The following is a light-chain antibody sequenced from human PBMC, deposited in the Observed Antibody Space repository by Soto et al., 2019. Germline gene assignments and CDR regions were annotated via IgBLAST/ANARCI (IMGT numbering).Light chain of an antibody. CDR3: QQYVHWPPGT. V-gene: IGKV3-15*01. CDR2: DTS. Sequence: EIVLTQSPGTLSLSPGERVTLSCRASQSVSSSLAWYQQRPGQAPRLLIYDTSTRAPGIAARFSGSGSGTEFTLTISSLQSEDVAVYYCQQYVHWPPGTFGQGTTVEIK. CDR1: QSVSSS. J-gene: IGKJ1*01.